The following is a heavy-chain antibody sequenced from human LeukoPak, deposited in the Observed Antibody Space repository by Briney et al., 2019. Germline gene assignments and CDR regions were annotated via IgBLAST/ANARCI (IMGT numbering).Heavy chain of an antibody. CDR2: IYYSGST. Sequence: SETLSLTCIVSGGSISSISSNNYHWGWIRQPPGKGLEWIGSIYYSGSTYYNPSLKSRVTISVDTSKNQFSLKLSSVTAADTAVYYCARHSGDIVDYWGQGTLVTVSS. CDR3: ARHSGDIVDY. J-gene: IGHJ4*02. V-gene: IGHV4-39*01. CDR1: GGSISSISSNNYH. D-gene: IGHD3-10*01.